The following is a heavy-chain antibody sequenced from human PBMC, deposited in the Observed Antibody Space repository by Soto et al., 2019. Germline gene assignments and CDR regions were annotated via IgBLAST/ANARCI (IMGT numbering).Heavy chain of an antibody. D-gene: IGHD2-8*02. Sequence: EVQLLESGGDLAQPGGSLRLSCATSGFIFSNYDMSWIRQAPGKGLEWVSTISSSGGRTNYADSVKGRFTLSRDNSKNTVNLPMNSLRAENTAVYYGERAPGGSVDSGGQGTLVTDSS. CDR2: ISSSGGRT. CDR1: GFIFSNYD. J-gene: IGHJ4*02. V-gene: IGHV3-23*01. CDR3: ERAPGGSVDS.